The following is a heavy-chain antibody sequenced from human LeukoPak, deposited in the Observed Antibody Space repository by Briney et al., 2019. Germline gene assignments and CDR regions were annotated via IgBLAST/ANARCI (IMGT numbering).Heavy chain of an antibody. V-gene: IGHV4-34*01. J-gene: IGHJ4*02. CDR2: INHSGST. CDR1: GGSFSGYY. CDR3: ARVWFGPDDY. D-gene: IGHD3-10*01. Sequence: SETLSLTCAVYGGSFSGYYWSWIRQPPGKGPEWIGEINHSGSTNYNPSLKSRVTISVDTSKNQFSLKLSSVTAADTAVYYCARVWFGPDDYWGQGTLVTVSS.